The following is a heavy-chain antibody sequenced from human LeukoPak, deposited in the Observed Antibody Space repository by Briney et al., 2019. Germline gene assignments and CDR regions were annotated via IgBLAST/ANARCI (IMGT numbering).Heavy chain of an antibody. D-gene: IGHD4-17*01. CDR1: GYTFTGYY. CDR2: INPNTGVT. J-gene: IGHJ5*02. V-gene: IGHV1-2*02. CDR3: ARGDYGRADP. Sequence: GASVKVSCKASGYTFTGYYMHWVRQAPGQGLEWMGLINPNTGVTKFAQRFRGRVTMSRDTSISTAYMELNRLTSDDTAVYYCARGDYGRADPWGQGSLVTVSS.